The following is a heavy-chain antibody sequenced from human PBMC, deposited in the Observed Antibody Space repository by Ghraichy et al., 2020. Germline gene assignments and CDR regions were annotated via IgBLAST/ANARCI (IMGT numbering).Heavy chain of an antibody. V-gene: IGHV4-38-2*02. CDR1: GYSISSGYY. J-gene: IGHJ4*02. D-gene: IGHD2-15*01. Sequence: SETLSLTCTVSGYSISSGYYWGWIRQPPGEGLEWIGSIFHGGSTYYNPSLKSRVTISVDKSKNQFSLKLSSVTAADTAVYYCASIVVGDYYFDYWGQGTLVTVSS. CDR3: ASIVVGDYYFDY. CDR2: IFHGGST.